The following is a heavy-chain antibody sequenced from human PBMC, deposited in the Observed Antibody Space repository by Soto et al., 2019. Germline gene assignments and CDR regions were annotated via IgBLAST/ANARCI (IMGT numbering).Heavy chain of an antibody. CDR3: ARDRSGGYNWFDP. Sequence: SETLSLTCTVSGGSITSYHWSWIRQSPGKGLEWIGNIYYSGSSNYNPSLESRVTISVDTSKNQFSLRLSSVTAADTAVYYCARDRSGGYNWFDPRGKGTLVTVSS. CDR1: GGSITSYH. J-gene: IGHJ5*02. D-gene: IGHD2-15*01. V-gene: IGHV4-59*12. CDR2: IYYSGSS.